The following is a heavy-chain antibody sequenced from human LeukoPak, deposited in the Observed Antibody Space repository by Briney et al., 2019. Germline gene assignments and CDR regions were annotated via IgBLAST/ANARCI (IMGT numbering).Heavy chain of an antibody. J-gene: IGHJ4*02. CDR1: GGTFSSYA. CDR2: IIPIFGTA. D-gene: IGHD3-16*01. V-gene: IGHV1-69*06. CDR3: ASLNRGRVKSPDLGVMSY. Sequence: VASVKVSCKASGGTFSSYAISWVRQAPGQGLEWMGGIIPIFGTANYAQKFQGRVTITADKSTSTAYMELSSLRSEDTAVYYCASLNRGRVKSPDLGVMSYWGQGTLVTVSS.